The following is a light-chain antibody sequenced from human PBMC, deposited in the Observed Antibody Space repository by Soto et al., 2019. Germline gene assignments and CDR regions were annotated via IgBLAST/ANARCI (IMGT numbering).Light chain of an antibody. J-gene: IGKJ5*01. CDR3: QQANSCPIT. Sequence: IQMTQSPSSVSASVGDTVTITCRASRGISSWLAWYQQKPGKAPKLLIYAASSLQSGVPSRFSGSGSGTDFTLTISSLQPEDFATYYCQQANSCPITFGQGTRLEIK. CDR2: AAS. V-gene: IGKV1D-12*01. CDR1: RGISSW.